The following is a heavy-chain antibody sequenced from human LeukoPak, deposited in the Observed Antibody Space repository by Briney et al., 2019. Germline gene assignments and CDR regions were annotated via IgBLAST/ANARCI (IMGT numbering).Heavy chain of an antibody. J-gene: IGHJ4*02. Sequence: GGSLRLSCAASGFTFSSYWMSWVRQAPGKGLEWVANIKQDGSEKYYVDSVKGRFTISRDNAKNSLYLQMNSLRAEDTAVYYCARSGSYYYDSSGYYFMDYWGQGTLVTVSA. CDR3: ARSGSYYYDSSGYYFMDY. V-gene: IGHV3-7*01. CDR2: IKQDGSEK. D-gene: IGHD3-22*01. CDR1: GFTFSSYW.